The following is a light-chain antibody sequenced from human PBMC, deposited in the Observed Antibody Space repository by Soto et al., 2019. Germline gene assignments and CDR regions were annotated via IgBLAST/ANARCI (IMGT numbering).Light chain of an antibody. CDR2: GAS. Sequence: EIVLTQSPGTLSLSPGERATLSCRASQSVSSSYLAWYQHKPGQAPRLLIYGASSMATGIPDRFSGSGSGTDFTLTISRLEPEDFAVYYCQQYGSSPHTFGQGTELEIK. CDR3: QQYGSSPHT. J-gene: IGKJ2*01. V-gene: IGKV3-20*01. CDR1: QSVSSSY.